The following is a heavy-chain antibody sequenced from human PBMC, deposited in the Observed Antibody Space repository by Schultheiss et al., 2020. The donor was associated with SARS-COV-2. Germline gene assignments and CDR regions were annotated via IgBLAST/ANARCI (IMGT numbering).Heavy chain of an antibody. CDR3: ARAMVAMDEFPLLDY. CDR2: INPNSGGT. Sequence: ASVKVSCKASGYTFTSYGISWVRQAPGQGLEWMGWINPNSGGTNYAQKFQGRVTMTRDTSISTAYMELRSLRSDDTAVYYCARAMVAMDEFPLLDYWGQGTLVTVSS. V-gene: IGHV1-2*02. D-gene: IGHD5-12*01. J-gene: IGHJ4*02. CDR1: GYTFTSYG.